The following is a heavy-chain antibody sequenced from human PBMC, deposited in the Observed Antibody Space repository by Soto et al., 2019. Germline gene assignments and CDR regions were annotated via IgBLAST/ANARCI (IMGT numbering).Heavy chain of an antibody. Sequence: GASVKVSCKASGYTFTSYGISWVRQATGQGLEWMGWISAYNGNTNYAQKLQGRVTMTTDTSTSTAYMELRSLRSDDTAVYYCARVWYSYDILTGYSTDWYFDLWGRGTLVTVSS. CDR1: GYTFTSYG. CDR3: ARVWYSYDILTGYSTDWYFDL. V-gene: IGHV1-18*04. D-gene: IGHD3-9*01. CDR2: ISAYNGNT. J-gene: IGHJ2*01.